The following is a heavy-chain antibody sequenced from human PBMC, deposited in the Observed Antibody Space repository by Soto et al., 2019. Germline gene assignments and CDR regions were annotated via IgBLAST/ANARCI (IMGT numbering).Heavy chain of an antibody. CDR1: GGSFSGYY. CDR2: INHSGST. D-gene: IGHD3-10*01. Sequence: QVQLQQWGAGLLKPSETLSLTCAVYGGSFSGYYWSWIRQPPGKGLEWIGEINHSGSTNYNPSLKSGVTISVDTSKNQFSLKLSSVTAADTAVYYCARGVLLWFGEKPYYFDYWGQGTLVTVSS. J-gene: IGHJ4*02. CDR3: ARGVLLWFGEKPYYFDY. V-gene: IGHV4-34*01.